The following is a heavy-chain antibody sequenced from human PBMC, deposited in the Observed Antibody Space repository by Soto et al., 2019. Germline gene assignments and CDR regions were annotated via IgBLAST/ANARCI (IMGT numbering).Heavy chain of an antibody. CDR1: GGSVSSGSYY. Sequence: LSLTCTVSGGSVSSGSYYWSWIRQPPGKGLEWIGYIYYSGSTNYNPSLKSRVTISVDTSKNQFSLKLSSVTAADTAVYYCARLAAAGTGNAVTNYFDYWGQGTLVTVSS. V-gene: IGHV4-61*01. D-gene: IGHD6-13*01. J-gene: IGHJ4*02. CDR3: ARLAAAGTGNAVTNYFDY. CDR2: IYYSGST.